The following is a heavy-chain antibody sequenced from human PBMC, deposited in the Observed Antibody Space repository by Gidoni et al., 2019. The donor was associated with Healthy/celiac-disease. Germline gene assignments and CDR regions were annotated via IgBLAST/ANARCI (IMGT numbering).Heavy chain of an antibody. CDR2: ISYDGSNK. CDR1: SSYG. Sequence: SSYGMHWVRQAPGKGLEWVAVISYDGSNKYYADSAKGRFTISRDNSKNTLYLQMNSLRGEDTAVYYCAKNQILAWLYPASYYYYYGMDVWGQGTTVTVSS. J-gene: IGHJ6*02. D-gene: IGHD3-3*01. V-gene: IGHV3-30*18. CDR3: AKNQILAWLYPASYYYYYGMDV.